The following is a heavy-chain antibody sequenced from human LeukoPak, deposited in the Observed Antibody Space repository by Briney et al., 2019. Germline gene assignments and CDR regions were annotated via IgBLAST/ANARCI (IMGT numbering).Heavy chain of an antibody. V-gene: IGHV3-9*01. CDR3: ARDIAWRNRIAAAARFDS. CDR2: ISWNSGDV. CDR1: GFSFDDYA. Sequence: GRSLRLSCAAAGFSFDDYAMHWVRQVPGKGLEWVSGISWNSGDVAYADSVRSRFTISRDNAKDSLYLQMNSLRPEDTALYYCARDIAWRNRIAAAARFDSWGQGTLVIVSS. J-gene: IGHJ4*02. D-gene: IGHD6-13*01.